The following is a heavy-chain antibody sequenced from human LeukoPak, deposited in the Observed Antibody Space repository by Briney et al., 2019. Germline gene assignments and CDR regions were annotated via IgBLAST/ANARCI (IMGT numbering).Heavy chain of an antibody. CDR1: GFTFSSYS. CDR2: ISSSSSYI. CDR3: ARDFWFRELLPTYFDY. Sequence: GGSLRLSCAASGFTFSSYSMNWVRQAPGKGLEWVSSISSSSSYIYYADSVKSRFTISRDNAKNSLYLQMNSLRAEDTAVYYCARDFWFRELLPTYFDYWGQGTLVTVSS. J-gene: IGHJ4*02. D-gene: IGHD3-10*01. V-gene: IGHV3-21*01.